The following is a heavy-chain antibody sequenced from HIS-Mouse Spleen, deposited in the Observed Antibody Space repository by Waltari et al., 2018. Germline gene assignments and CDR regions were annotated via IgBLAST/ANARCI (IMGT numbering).Heavy chain of an antibody. Sequence: QLQLQESGPGLVKPSETLSLTCTFSGGSISSSSYYWGWIRQPPGKGLEWIGSIYYSGGTDQNPSLKSRVTISVDTSKNQFSLKLSSVTAADTAVYYCAREIPYSSSWYDWYFDLWGRGTLVTVSS. V-gene: IGHV4-39*07. CDR3: AREIPYSSSWYDWYFDL. D-gene: IGHD6-13*01. CDR2: IYYSGGT. J-gene: IGHJ2*01. CDR1: GGSISSSSYY.